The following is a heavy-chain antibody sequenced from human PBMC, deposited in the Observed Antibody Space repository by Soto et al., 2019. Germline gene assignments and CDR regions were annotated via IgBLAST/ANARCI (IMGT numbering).Heavy chain of an antibody. D-gene: IGHD3-3*01. Sequence: ASVKVSCKAFGYTFIGQYSHWVRQAPGQGLEWMGIINPSGDTTTYAQKFQGRVVMTSDAYTSTVYVELSSLTSEDTARYFCARLLGSHNSLAFWLGYFDYWGQGSLVTVSS. CDR2: INPSGDTT. J-gene: IGHJ4*02. CDR3: ARLLGSHNSLAFWLGYFDY. V-gene: IGHV1-46*01. CDR1: GYTFIGQY.